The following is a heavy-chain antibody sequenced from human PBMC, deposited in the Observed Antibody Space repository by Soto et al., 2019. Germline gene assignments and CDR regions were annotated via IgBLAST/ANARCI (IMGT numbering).Heavy chain of an antibody. CDR3: ARDWAHITIFGVVIYNWFEP. J-gene: IGHJ5*02. CDR2: IYHSGST. CDR1: GYSISSGYY. Sequence: SETLSLTCAVSGYSISSGYYWGWIRQPPGKGLEWIGSIYHSGSTYYNPSLKSRVTISVDTSKNQFSLKLSSVTAADTAVYYCARDWAHITIFGVVIYNWFEPWGQGNLVT. D-gene: IGHD3-3*01. V-gene: IGHV4-38-2*02.